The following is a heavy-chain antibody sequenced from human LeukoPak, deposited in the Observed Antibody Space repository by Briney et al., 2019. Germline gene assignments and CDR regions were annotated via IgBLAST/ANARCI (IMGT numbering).Heavy chain of an antibody. J-gene: IGHJ4*01. V-gene: IGHV3-74*01. CDR2: TDAGGSST. CDR3: ARGPPTGGGAYVGDY. D-gene: IGHD2-8*02. Sequence: PGGSLRLSCAASGLTFSSHWMHWVRQVPGKGLEWVSRTDAGGSSTSYADSVRGRFSISRDNGKSTLYLQMNSLRVEDTAVYYCARGPPTGGGAYVGDYWGHGTLVTVSS. CDR1: GLTFSSHW.